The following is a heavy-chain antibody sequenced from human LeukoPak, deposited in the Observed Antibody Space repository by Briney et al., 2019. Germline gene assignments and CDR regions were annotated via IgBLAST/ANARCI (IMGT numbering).Heavy chain of an antibody. D-gene: IGHD3-16*02. CDR3: AREGGLGDYVWGSYRYPFDY. V-gene: IGHV1-2*02. J-gene: IGHJ4*02. CDR2: INPNSGGT. Sequence: GASVKVSCKASGYTFTGYYMHWVRQAPGQGLEWMGWINPNSGGTNYAQKFQGRVTMTRDTSISTAYMELSRLRSDDTAVYYCAREGGLGDYVWGSYRYPFDYWGQGTLVTVSS. CDR1: GYTFTGYY.